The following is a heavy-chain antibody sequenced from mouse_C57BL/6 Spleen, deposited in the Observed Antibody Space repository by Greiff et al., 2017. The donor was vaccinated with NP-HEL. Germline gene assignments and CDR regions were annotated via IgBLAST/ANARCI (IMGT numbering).Heavy chain of an antibody. CDR3: ASFLLDYAMDY. J-gene: IGHJ4*01. D-gene: IGHD2-10*01. CDR2: IYPRSGNT. Sequence: VQLQESGAELARPGASVKLSCKASGYTFTSYGISWVKQRTGQGLEWIGEIYPRSGNTYYNEKFKGKATLTADKSSSTAYMELRSLTSEDSAVYFCASFLLDYAMDYWGQGTSVTVSS. V-gene: IGHV1-81*01. CDR1: GYTFTSYG.